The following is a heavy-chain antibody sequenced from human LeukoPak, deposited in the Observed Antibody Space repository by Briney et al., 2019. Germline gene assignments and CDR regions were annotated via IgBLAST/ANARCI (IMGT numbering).Heavy chain of an antibody. J-gene: IGHJ4*02. CDR3: ARDRVGATLPLAFDY. D-gene: IGHD1-26*01. V-gene: IGHV1-69*05. CDR1: GGTFSSYA. CDR2: IIPIFGTA. Sequence: SVKVSCKASGGTFSSYAISWVRQAPGQGLEWMGRIIPIFGTANYTQKFQGRVTITTDESTSTAYMELSSLRSEDTAVYYCARDRVGATLPLAFDYWGQGTLVTVSS.